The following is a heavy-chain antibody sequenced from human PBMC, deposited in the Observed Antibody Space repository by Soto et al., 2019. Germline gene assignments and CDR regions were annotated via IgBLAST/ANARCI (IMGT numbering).Heavy chain of an antibody. V-gene: IGHV4-34*01. D-gene: IGHD2-15*01. Sequence: SETLSLTCAVYGGSFSGYYWSWIRQPPGKGQEWIGEINHSGSTNYNPSLKSRVTISVDTSKNQFSLKLSSVTAADTAVYYCAREGSSEVVVVAANWFDPWGQGTLVTVSS. CDR3: AREGSSEVVVVAANWFDP. J-gene: IGHJ5*02. CDR2: INHSGST. CDR1: GGSFSGYY.